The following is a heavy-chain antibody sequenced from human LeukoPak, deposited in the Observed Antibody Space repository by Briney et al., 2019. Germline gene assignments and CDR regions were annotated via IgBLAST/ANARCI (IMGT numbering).Heavy chain of an antibody. J-gene: IGHJ4*02. D-gene: IGHD2-2*02. CDR1: GFAFSSYW. V-gene: IGHV3-74*01. CDR2: INSDGSIT. CDR3: ASRDYTSSKY. Sequence: GGSLRLSCAASGFAFSSYWMHWVRQAPGKGLVWLSDINSDGSITRYADSVKGRFTISRDNAKNTLYLQMNSLRADDTAVYYCASRDYTSSKYWGQGTLVTVSS.